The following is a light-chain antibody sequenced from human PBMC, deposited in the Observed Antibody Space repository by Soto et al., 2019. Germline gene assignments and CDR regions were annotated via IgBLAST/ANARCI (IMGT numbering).Light chain of an antibody. CDR3: QQYNNWPPIT. J-gene: IGKJ5*01. CDR1: QSVSIK. CDR2: DAS. V-gene: IGKV3-15*01. Sequence: ELVITQSPATLSVSPGERATLSCRASQSVSIKLAWYQQKLGQAPRLLIYDASTRATGIPARFSGSGSGTEFTLTISSLQSEDFAVYYCQQYNNWPPITFGQGTRLEIK.